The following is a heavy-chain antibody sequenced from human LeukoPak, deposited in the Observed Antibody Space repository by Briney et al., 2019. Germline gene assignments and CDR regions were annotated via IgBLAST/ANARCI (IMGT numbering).Heavy chain of an antibody. J-gene: IGHJ4*02. CDR1: GYTFINYG. Sequence: ASVKVSCKASGYTFINYGISWVRQAPGQGLEWMGWISAYNGNINYAQKFQDRVTMTTDTSTSTVYMELRSLTSDDAAVYYCARRAGAYSHPYDYWGQGTLVTVSS. D-gene: IGHD4/OR15-4a*01. CDR2: ISAYNGNI. CDR3: ARRAGAYSHPYDY. V-gene: IGHV1-18*01.